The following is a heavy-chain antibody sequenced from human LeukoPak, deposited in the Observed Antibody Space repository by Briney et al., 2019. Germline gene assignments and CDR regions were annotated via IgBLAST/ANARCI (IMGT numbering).Heavy chain of an antibody. CDR1: GYTFISYS. J-gene: IGHJ5*02. D-gene: IGHD2-21*02. V-gene: IGHV1-18*01. CDR3: ARAVVTTSQNWFDP. Sequence: ASVKVSCKASGYTFISYSISWVRQAPGQGLEWMGWISAYNGNTNYAQKFQGRVTMTTDTSASTVYMELSSLRSEDTAVYYCARAVVTTSQNWFDPWGQGTLVTVSS. CDR2: ISAYNGNT.